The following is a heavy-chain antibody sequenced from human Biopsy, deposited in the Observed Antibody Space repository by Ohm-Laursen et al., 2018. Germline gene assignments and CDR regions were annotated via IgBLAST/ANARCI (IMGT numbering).Heavy chain of an antibody. J-gene: IGHJ4*02. CDR2: IKSKTDGGTI. CDR3: TTYQY. Sequence: SLRLSCAASGLTFTTALMSWVRQAPGKGLEWVDRIKSKTDGGTIGYAASVKGRIIISRDDSKKTVYLQMNNLKTEDTGVYYCTTYQYWGQGTLVTVSS. V-gene: IGHV3-15*01. D-gene: IGHD3-16*02. CDR1: GLTFTTAL.